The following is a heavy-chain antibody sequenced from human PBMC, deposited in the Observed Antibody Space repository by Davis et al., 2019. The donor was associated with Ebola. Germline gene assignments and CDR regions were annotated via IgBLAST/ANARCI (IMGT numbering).Heavy chain of an antibody. J-gene: IGHJ4*02. Sequence: GESLKISCAASGFSFSSYAMHWVRQAPGKGLQWVAFIRYDGSNKDYADSVKGRFTISRDNSKNTVYLQMNSLKAEDTAVYYCVKDHQETGLGIDADFDYWGQGTLVTVSS. CDR3: VKDHQETGLGIDADFDY. CDR2: IRYDGSNK. CDR1: GFSFSSYA. V-gene: IGHV3-30*02. D-gene: IGHD7-27*01.